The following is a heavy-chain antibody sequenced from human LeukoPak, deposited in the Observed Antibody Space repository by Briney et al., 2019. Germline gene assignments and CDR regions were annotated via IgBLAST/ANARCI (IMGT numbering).Heavy chain of an antibody. CDR3: AQNRFRLAGAYWFDP. D-gene: IGHD2/OR15-2a*01. Sequence: PSETLSLTCTVSGDSLEISFFSWIRPPPGKGLEWIGYISDSGITNYNPSLKTRVTFSVDTSRAQFPLNLRSVTAADRALFLCAQNRFRLAGAYWFDPWGRGTLVTVSS. J-gene: IGHJ5*02. V-gene: IGHV4-59*13. CDR1: GDSLEISF. CDR2: ISDSGIT.